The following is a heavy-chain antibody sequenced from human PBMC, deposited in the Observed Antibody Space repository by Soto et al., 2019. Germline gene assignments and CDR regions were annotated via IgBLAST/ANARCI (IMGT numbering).Heavy chain of an antibody. CDR3: AKDPPRSSSSGDWFDP. Sequence: GGSLRLSCAASGFTFSSYAMSWARQAPGKGLEWVSAISGSGGSTYYADSVKGRFTISRDNSKNTLYLQMNSLRAEDTAVYYCAKDPPRSSSSGDWFDPWGQGTLVTVSS. J-gene: IGHJ5*02. D-gene: IGHD6-6*01. CDR2: ISGSGGST. V-gene: IGHV3-23*01. CDR1: GFTFSSYA.